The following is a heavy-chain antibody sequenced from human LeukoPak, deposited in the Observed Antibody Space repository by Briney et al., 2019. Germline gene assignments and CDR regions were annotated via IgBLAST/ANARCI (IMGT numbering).Heavy chain of an antibody. Sequence: SETLSLTCVVSGDSLSSYPWSWIRQPPGKGLEWIGRIYSSGSTIYNPSLKSRVTISVDTSKNQFSLKLSSVTAADTAVYYCARHRAYSSSSPFDYWGQGTLVTVSS. D-gene: IGHD6-6*01. V-gene: IGHV4-59*08. J-gene: IGHJ4*02. CDR3: ARHRAYSSSSPFDY. CDR1: GDSLSSYP. CDR2: IYSSGST.